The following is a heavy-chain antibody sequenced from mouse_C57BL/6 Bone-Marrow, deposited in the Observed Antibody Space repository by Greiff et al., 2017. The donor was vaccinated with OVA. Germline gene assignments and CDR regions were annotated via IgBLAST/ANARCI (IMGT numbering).Heavy chain of an antibody. D-gene: IGHD2-4*01. CDR1: GFTFSDYY. V-gene: IGHV5-16*01. CDR3: ARERDYYDYGYYAMDY. CDR2: INYDGSST. J-gene: IGHJ4*01. Sequence: EVQVVESEGGSVQPGSSMKLSCTASGFTFSDYYMAWVRQVPEKGLEWVANINYDGSSTYYLDSLKSRFIISRDNAKNILYLQMSSLKSEDTATYYCARERDYYDYGYYAMDYWGQGTSVTVSS.